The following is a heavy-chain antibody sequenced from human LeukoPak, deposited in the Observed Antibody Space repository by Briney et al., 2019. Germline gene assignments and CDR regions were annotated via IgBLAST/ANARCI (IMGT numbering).Heavy chain of an antibody. CDR3: ARDWAAAFDY. CDR2: ISSSSSYI. CDR1: GFTFSSYS. V-gene: IGHV3-21*01. Sequence: GGSLRLSCAASGFTFSSYSMNWVRQAPGKGLEWVSSISSSSSYIYYADSVKGRFTISRDNAKNSPYLQMNSLRAEDTAVYYCARDWAAAFDYWGQGTLVTVSS. D-gene: IGHD6-13*01. J-gene: IGHJ4*02.